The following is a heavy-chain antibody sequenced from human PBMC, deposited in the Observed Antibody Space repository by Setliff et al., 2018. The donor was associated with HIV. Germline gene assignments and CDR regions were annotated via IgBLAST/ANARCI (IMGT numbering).Heavy chain of an antibody. D-gene: IGHD2-15*01. Sequence: ASVKVSCKASGFSFDDYYIHWVRQAPGRGLEWMGCVIPNSGKTYYAQEFQGRVTMTSDTSINTAYMEVSWLTSDDTAIYYCARDLAYCSGGSCYRPFIYYFYYMDVWGKGATVTVSS. V-gene: IGHV1-2*02. CDR1: GFSFDDYY. CDR2: VIPNSGKT. J-gene: IGHJ6*03. CDR3: ARDLAYCSGGSCYRPFIYYFYYMDV.